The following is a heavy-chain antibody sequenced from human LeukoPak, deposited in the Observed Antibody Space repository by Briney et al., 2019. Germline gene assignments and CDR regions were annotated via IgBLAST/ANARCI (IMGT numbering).Heavy chain of an antibody. CDR2: IKSKTDGGTT. J-gene: IGHJ1*01. V-gene: IGHV3-15*01. CDR3: TARYCRSTSCYGEYFQR. CDR1: GFTFSNAW. D-gene: IGHD2-2*01. Sequence: PGGSLRLSCAASGFTFSNAWMSWVRQAPGKGLEWVGLIKSKTDGGTTDYAAPVKGRFTISRDDSKNTLYLQMNSLKTEDTAVYYCTARYCRSTSCYGEYFQRWGQGTLVTVSS.